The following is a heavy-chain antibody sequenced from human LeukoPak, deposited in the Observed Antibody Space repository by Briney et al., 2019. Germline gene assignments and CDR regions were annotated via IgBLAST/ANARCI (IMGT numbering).Heavy chain of an antibody. CDR2: INPSGGST. D-gene: IGHD2-15*01. J-gene: IGHJ4*02. CDR3: ARGYCSGGSCSETDY. Sequence: ASVKVSCKASGYTFTSYYMHWVRQAPGQGLEWMGIINPSGGSTSYAQKFQGRVTMTRDTSTSTVYMELSSLRSDDTAVYYCARGYCSGGSCSETDYWGQGTLVTVSS. V-gene: IGHV1-46*01. CDR1: GYTFTSYY.